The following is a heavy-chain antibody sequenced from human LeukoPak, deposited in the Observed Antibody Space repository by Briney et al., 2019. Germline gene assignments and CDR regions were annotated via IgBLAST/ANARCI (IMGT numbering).Heavy chain of an antibody. D-gene: IGHD5-12*01. CDR1: GFTFSDYY. V-gene: IGHV3-11*01. Sequence: PGGSLRLSCAASGFTFSDYYMSWIRQAPGKGLEWVSYISSSGSTIYYADSVKGRFTISRDNAKNSLYLQMNSLRAEDTGTYYCAKTHYDLLDVWGQGTTVTVSS. CDR2: ISSSGSTI. J-gene: IGHJ6*02. CDR3: AKTHYDLLDV.